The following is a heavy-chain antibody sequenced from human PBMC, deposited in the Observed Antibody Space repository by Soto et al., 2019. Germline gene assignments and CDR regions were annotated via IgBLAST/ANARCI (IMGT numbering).Heavy chain of an antibody. CDR2: IYYSGST. CDR3: ARDGPIGGFDY. V-gene: IGHV4-59*01. J-gene: IGHJ4*02. D-gene: IGHD2-21*01. Sequence: PSETLSLTCNVSGGSISSYYWSWIRQPPGKGLEWIGYIYYSGSTNYNPSLKSRVTISVDTSKNQFSLNLKSVTAGDTAVYYCARDGPIGGFDYWGQGALVTVSS. CDR1: GGSISSYY.